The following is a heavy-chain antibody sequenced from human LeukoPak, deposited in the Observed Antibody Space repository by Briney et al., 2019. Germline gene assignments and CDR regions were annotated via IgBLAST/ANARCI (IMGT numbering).Heavy chain of an antibody. CDR1: GGSISSYY. J-gene: IGHJ4*02. Sequence: SETLSLTCTVSGGSISSYYWSWIRQPPGKGLEWIGYIYYSGSTNYNPSLKSQVTISVDTSKNQFSLKLSSVTAADTAVYYCASSVSGGELDYWGQGTLVTVSS. D-gene: IGHD3-16*01. V-gene: IGHV4-59*01. CDR2: IYYSGST. CDR3: ASSVSGGELDY.